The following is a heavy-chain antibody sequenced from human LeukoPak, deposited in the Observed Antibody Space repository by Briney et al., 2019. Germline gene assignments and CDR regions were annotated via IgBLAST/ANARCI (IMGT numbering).Heavy chain of an antibody. V-gene: IGHV1-2*02. J-gene: IGHJ4*02. D-gene: IGHD3-22*01. CDR2: INPNSGGT. CDR3: AIDYDSSGYYFDY. Sequence: ASVKVSCKASGYTFTGYYMHWVRQAPGQGLEWMGWINPNSGGTNYAQKFQDRVTMTRDTSISTAYMELSRLRSDDTAVYYCAIDYDSSGYYFDYWGQGTLVTVSS. CDR1: GYTFTGYY.